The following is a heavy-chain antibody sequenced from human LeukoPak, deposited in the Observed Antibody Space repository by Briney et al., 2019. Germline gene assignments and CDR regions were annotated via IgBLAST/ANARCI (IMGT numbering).Heavy chain of an antibody. CDR3: ARDLDDGGNSVYYFDN. J-gene: IGHJ4*02. Sequence: ATLTLTCTISGCSFSTHEWSWMRQPPGKGLEWIGYIYYHGSTNYNPSLKSRVSTPVNTSKNQFSLKLSSLTSADTAVYYCARDLDDGGNSVYYFDNWGQGTLVTVSS. CDR1: GCSFSTHE. D-gene: IGHD4-23*01. V-gene: IGHV4-59*11. CDR2: IYYHGST.